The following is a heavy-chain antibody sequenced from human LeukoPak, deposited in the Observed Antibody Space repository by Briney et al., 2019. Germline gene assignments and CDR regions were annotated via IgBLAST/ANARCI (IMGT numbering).Heavy chain of an antibody. D-gene: IGHD3-10*02. CDR1: GFTFCSYE. Sequence: PGGSLRLSCAASGFTFCSYEMNWARQAPGKGLEWVSYISSSGSTIYYADSVKGRFTISRDNAKNSLYLQMNSLRAEDTAVYYCAELGITMIGGVWGKGTTVTISS. CDR2: ISSSGSTI. J-gene: IGHJ6*04. CDR3: AELGITMIGGV. V-gene: IGHV3-48*03.